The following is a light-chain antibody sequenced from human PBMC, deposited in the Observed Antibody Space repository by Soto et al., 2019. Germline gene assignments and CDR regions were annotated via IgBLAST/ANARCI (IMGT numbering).Light chain of an antibody. Sequence: DIQMTQSPSTLSASVGDRVTLTCRASQSISSWLALYQQKPGKAPKLLIYKASSLESGVSSRFSGSGSGTEFTLTISSLQPDDLATYYCQQYNDYPWTFGQGTKVDSK. V-gene: IGKV1-5*03. CDR1: QSISSW. J-gene: IGKJ1*01. CDR3: QQYNDYPWT. CDR2: KAS.